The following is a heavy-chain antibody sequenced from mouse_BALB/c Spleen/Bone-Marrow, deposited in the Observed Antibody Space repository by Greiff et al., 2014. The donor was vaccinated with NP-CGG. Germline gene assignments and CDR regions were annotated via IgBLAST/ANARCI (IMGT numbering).Heavy chain of an antibody. J-gene: IGHJ4*01. CDR1: GFTFNPYA. Sequence: EVMLVESGGGLVQPKGSLKLSCAASGFTFNPYAMNWVRQAPGKGLEWVARIRNKRNNYATFYAGSLKDRFTISRDDSQSMLYLQMNNLKTEDTAMYYCVRGDYFTMDYWGQGTSVTVSS. CDR3: VRGDYFTMDY. CDR2: IRNKRNNYAT. V-gene: IGHV10-1*02.